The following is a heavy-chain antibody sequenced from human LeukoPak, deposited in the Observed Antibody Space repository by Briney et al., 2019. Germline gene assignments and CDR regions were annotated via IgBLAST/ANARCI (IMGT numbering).Heavy chain of an antibody. J-gene: IGHJ4*02. CDR1: GFTFSDYY. Sequence: GGSLRLSCAASGFTFSDYYMSWIRQAPGKGLEWVSYISSSGSTIYYADSVKGRFAISRDNAKNSLYLQMNSLRAEDTAVYYCACSYDFWSGPDYWGQGTLVTVSS. V-gene: IGHV3-11*01. D-gene: IGHD3-3*01. CDR2: ISSSGSTI. CDR3: ACSYDFWSGPDY.